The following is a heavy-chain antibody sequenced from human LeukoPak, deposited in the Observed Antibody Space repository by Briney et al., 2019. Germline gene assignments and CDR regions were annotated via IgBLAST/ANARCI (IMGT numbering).Heavy chain of an antibody. V-gene: IGHV3-21*01. Sequence: GGSLRLSSVAPGFTLSDYSMTWVRQAPGQGLEWVSSISRSGKYRHDADSGKGRFTISRDNAKSSLYLDMTNLRAEDTAVYYCARVYGGTGAAFDYWGQGTLLTVSS. CDR1: GFTLSDYS. CDR3: ARVYGGTGAAFDY. CDR2: ISRSGKYR. D-gene: IGHD4-23*01. J-gene: IGHJ4*02.